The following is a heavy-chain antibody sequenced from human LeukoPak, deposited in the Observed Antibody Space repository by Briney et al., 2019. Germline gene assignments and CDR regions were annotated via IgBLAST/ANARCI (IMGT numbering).Heavy chain of an antibody. V-gene: IGHV1-69*06. CDR1: AATFSSYA. CDR2: IIPIFGTA. D-gene: IGHD5-18*01. J-gene: IGHJ6*03. Sequence: SVKLSCNASAATFSSYAISWVRQAPGQGLEWMGGIIPIFGTANSAQKFQGRVTITADKSTTTAYLELRSVRSEDTAVYYGARAGCSYGYYGADYYYYMDVWGKGTTVTVSS. CDR3: ARAGCSYGYYGADYYYYMDV.